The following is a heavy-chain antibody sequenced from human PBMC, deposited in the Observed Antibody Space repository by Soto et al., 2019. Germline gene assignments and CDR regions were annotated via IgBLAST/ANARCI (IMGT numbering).Heavy chain of an antibody. CDR2: ISSSSSYI. Sequence: SGGSLRLSCAASGFTFSSYSMNWVRQAPGKGLEWVSSISSSSSYIYYADSVKGRFTISRDNAKNSLYLQMNSLRAEDTAVYYCAHIVVVVAATGYWYFDLWGRGTLVTVSS. CDR1: GFTFSSYS. J-gene: IGHJ2*01. V-gene: IGHV3-21*01. D-gene: IGHD2-15*01. CDR3: AHIVVVVAATGYWYFDL.